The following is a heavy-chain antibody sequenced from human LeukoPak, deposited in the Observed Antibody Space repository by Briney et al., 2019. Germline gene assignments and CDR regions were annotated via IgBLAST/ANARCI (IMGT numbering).Heavy chain of an antibody. D-gene: IGHD2-2*01. J-gene: IGHJ4*02. CDR2: IKQDGSEK. CDR3: ARESQYCSSTSCYAYFDY. Sequence: GESLRLSCAASGFTFSSYWMSWVRQAPGKGLEWVANIKQDGSEKYYVDSVKGRFTISRDNAKNSLYLQMNSLRAEDTAVYYCARESQYCSSTSCYAYFDYWGQGTLVTVSS. CDR1: GFTFSSYW. V-gene: IGHV3-7*01.